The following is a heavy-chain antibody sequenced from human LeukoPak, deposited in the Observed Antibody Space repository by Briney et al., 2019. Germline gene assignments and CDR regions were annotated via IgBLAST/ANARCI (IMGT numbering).Heavy chain of an antibody. D-gene: IGHD5-18*01. CDR3: AKRIQSAMAMGY. V-gene: IGHV3-48*03. CDR2: ISSSGSSI. J-gene: IGHJ4*02. Sequence: GGSLRLSCAASGFTFRRYEMNWVRQAPGKGLEWVSYISSSGSSIYYADSVKGRFTISRDNAKNSLYLQMNSLRAEDTAVYYCAKRIQSAMAMGYRGQGTLVTVSS. CDR1: GFTFRRYE.